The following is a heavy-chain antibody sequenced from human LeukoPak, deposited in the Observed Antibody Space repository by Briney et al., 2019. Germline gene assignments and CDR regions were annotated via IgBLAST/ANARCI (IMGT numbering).Heavy chain of an antibody. CDR1: GFTFSSYS. V-gene: IGHV3-21*01. J-gene: IGHJ6*04. CDR2: ISSSSSYI. CDR3: AELGITMIGGV. D-gene: IGHD3-10*02. Sequence: PGGSLRLSCAASGFTFSSYSMNWVRQAPGKGLEWVSSISSSSSYIYYADSVKGRFTISRDNAKNSLYLQMNSLRAEDTAGYYCAELGITMIGGVWGKGTTVTISS.